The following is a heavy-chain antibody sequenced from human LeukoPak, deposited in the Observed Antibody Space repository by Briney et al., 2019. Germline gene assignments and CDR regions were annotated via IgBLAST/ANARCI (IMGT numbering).Heavy chain of an antibody. D-gene: IGHD1-26*01. CDR3: ATPSGSSDAFDI. CDR2: ITPFNGNT. J-gene: IGHJ3*02. V-gene: IGHV1-45*02. Sequence: ASVKVSCKASGYTFTYRYLHWVRQAPGQALEWMGWITPFNGNTNYAQKFQDRVTITRDRSMSTAYMELSSLRSEDTAMYYCATPSGSSDAFDIWGQGTMVTVSS. CDR1: GYTFTYRY.